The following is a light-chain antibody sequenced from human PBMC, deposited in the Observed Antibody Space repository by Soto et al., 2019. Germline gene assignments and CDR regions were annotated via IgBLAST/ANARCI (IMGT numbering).Light chain of an antibody. CDR1: NSDVGTYNY. CDR2: DVT. J-gene: IGLJ2*01. V-gene: IGLV2-11*01. CDR3: CSYAGSSSFRVL. Sequence: QSVLNQPRSVSGSPGQSVTISCTGTNSDVGTYNYVSWYQQHPGKAPKLIIYDVTKRPSGVPDRFSGSKSGNTASLIISGLQAADEAEYYCCCCSYAGSSSFRVLFGGGTKLTVL.